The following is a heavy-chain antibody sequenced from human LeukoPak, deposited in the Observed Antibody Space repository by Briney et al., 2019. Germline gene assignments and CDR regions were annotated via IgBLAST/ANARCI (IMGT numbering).Heavy chain of an antibody. Sequence: ASVKVSCKASGYTFTDYYMHWVRQAPGQGLEWMGIINPSGGSTNYAQKFQGRVTMSRDMSASTVYMELNSLRSDDTAVYYCARGHIMVVTAPPDGFDYWGQGTPVIVS. V-gene: IGHV1-46*01. CDR2: INPSGGST. CDR3: ARGHIMVVTAPPDGFDY. D-gene: IGHD2-21*02. J-gene: IGHJ4*02. CDR1: GYTFTDYY.